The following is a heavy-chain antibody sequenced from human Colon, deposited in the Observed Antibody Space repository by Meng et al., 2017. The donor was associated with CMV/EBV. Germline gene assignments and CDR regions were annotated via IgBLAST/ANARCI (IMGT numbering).Heavy chain of an antibody. D-gene: IGHD3-10*01. CDR1: GFSFSNHE. J-gene: IGHJ4*02. Sequence: GESLKISCAASGFSFSNHEMHWVRQAPGKGLEWISDISGSGSTVFYADSVKGRFTVSRDNAKNSLYLQMNSLTAEDTAVYYCARDPFLVREGFDCWGQGTLVTVSS. CDR2: ISGSGSTV. CDR3: ARDPFLVREGFDC. V-gene: IGHV3-48*03.